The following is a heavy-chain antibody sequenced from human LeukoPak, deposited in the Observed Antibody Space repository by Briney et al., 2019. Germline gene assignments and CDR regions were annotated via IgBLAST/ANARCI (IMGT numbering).Heavy chain of an antibody. J-gene: IGHJ4*02. V-gene: IGHV4-34*01. CDR2: INHSGST. CDR3: ARRYCSSTSCWKNRGYYFDY. CDR1: GGSFSDYY. Sequence: SEPLSLPCAGEGGSFSDYYWSWMRQPPGKGVEWGGEINHSGSTNYNPSLKSRVTISVDTSKNQFSLKLSSVTAADTAVYYCARRYCSSTSCWKNRGYYFDYWGQGTLVNVSS. D-gene: IGHD2-2*01.